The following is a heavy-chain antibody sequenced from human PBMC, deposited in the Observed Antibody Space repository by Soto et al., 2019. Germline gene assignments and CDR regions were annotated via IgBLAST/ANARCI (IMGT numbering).Heavy chain of an antibody. J-gene: IGHJ2*01. CDR3: ARDKRHWETYYDILTGLGGYFDL. CDR1: GRTISSYY. Sequence: SETLSLTCTVSGRTISSYYWSWIRQPPEKGLEWIGYIDYSGSTNYNPSLKSRVTISVDTSKNQFSLKLSSVTAADTAVYYCARDKRHWETYYDILTGLGGYFDLWGRGTLVTVS. D-gene: IGHD3-9*01. V-gene: IGHV4-59*01. CDR2: IDYSGST.